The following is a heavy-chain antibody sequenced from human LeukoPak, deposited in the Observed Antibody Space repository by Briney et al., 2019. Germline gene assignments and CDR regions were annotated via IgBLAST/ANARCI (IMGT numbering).Heavy chain of an antibody. J-gene: IGHJ6*03. Sequence: PSETLSLTCTVSGGSISSSSYYWGWIRQPPGKGLEWIGSIYYSGSTYYNPSLKSRVTISVDTSKNQFSLKLSSVTAADTAVYYCARHHEWFGESNYYYYMDVWGKGTTVTVSS. CDR2: IYYSGST. D-gene: IGHD3-10*01. CDR3: ARHHEWFGESNYYYYMDV. V-gene: IGHV4-39*01. CDR1: GGSISSSSYY.